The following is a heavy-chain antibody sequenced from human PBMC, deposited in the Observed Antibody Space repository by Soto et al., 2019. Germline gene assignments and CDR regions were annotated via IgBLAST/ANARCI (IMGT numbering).Heavy chain of an antibody. CDR2: INPGSGRT. J-gene: IGHJ4*02. D-gene: IGHD3-22*01. CDR1: GYTFTRYN. Sequence: QVQFVQSGAEVKKPGASVKVSCKASGYTFTRYNVHWVRQAPGQRLEWMGWINPGSGRTRYSQNFQGRVTFTRDTSANTAYMELSGLISEDTAVYSCARPQDYDDCLDSWGKGPLVTVSS. V-gene: IGHV1-3*01. CDR3: ARPQDYDDCLDS.